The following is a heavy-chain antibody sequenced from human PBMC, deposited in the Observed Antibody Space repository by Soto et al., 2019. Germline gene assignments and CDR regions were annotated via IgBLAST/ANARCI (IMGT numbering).Heavy chain of an antibody. V-gene: IGHV3-30*18. CDR3: AKDKVGYSSGWHYFDY. D-gene: IGHD6-19*01. CDR1: GFTFSSYG. Sequence: GGSLRLSCAASGFTFSSYGMHWVRQAPGKGLEWVAVISYDGSNKYYADSVKGRFTISRDNSKNTLYLQMNSLRAEDTAVYYCAKDKVGYSSGWHYFDYWGQGTLVTVSS. CDR2: ISYDGSNK. J-gene: IGHJ4*02.